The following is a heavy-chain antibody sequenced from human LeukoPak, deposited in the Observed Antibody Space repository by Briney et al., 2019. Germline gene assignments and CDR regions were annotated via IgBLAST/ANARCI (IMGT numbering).Heavy chain of an antibody. CDR1: GYTFTSYA. V-gene: IGHV1-3*01. D-gene: IGHD6-19*01. Sequence: ASVKVSCKASGYTFTSYAMHWVRQAPGQRLEWMGWINAGNGNTKYSQKFQGRVTITRDTSASTAYMELSSLRSEDTAVYYCARDRNIAVAGTHFDYWGQGTLVTISS. J-gene: IGHJ4*02. CDR3: ARDRNIAVAGTHFDY. CDR2: INAGNGNT.